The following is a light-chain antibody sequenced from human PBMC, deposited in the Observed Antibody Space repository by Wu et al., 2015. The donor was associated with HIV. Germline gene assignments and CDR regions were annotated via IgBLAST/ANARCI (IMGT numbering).Light chain of an antibody. CDR3: QQSYTSQT. J-gene: IGKJ1*01. Sequence: DIQMTQSPFSLSASVGDRVTITCRASQSISSYLNWYQQKPGKAPKLLIYAASSLQSGVPSRFSGSGSGTDFTLTISSLQPEDFATYYCQQSYTSQTFGQGTKVEIK. V-gene: IGKV1-39*01. CDR2: AAS. CDR1: QSISSY.